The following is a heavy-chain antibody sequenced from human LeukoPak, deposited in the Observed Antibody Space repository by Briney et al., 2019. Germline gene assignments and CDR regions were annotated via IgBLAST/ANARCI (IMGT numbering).Heavy chain of an antibody. V-gene: IGHV3-48*01. J-gene: IGHJ4*02. Sequence: GGSLRLSCAASGFTFSSYSLYWVRQAPGNGLEWVSYITSSSSTIYYADSVKGRFTISRDNAKNSLYLQMNSLRAEDTAVYYCARGDDSSDYLPYFDYWGQGSLVTVSS. CDR3: ARGDDSSDYLPYFDY. CDR2: ITSSSSTI. D-gene: IGHD3-22*01. CDR1: GFTFSSYS.